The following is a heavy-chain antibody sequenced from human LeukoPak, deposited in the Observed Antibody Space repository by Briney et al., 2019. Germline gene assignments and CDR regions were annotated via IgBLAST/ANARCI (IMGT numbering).Heavy chain of an antibody. J-gene: IGHJ3*02. Sequence: ASVKVSCKASGGTFSSYAISWVRQAPGQGLEWMGGIIPIFGTANYAQKFQGRVTITADESTSTAYMELSSLRSEDTAVYYCARRVGIAAAMAFDIWGQGTMVTVSS. CDR3: ARRVGIAAAMAFDI. CDR2: IIPIFGTA. CDR1: GGTFSSYA. V-gene: IGHV1-69*01. D-gene: IGHD6-13*01.